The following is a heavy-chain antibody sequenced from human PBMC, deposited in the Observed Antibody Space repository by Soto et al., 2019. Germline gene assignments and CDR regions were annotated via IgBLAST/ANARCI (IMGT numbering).Heavy chain of an antibody. CDR3: AKSIAARRYYYYGMDV. D-gene: IGHD6-6*01. Sequence: PGGSLRLSCAASGFTFSSYAMSWVRQAPGKGLEWVSAISGSGGSTYYADSVKGRFTISRDNSKNTLYLQMNSLRAEDTAVYYCAKSIAARRYYYYGMDVWGQGTTVTVSS. V-gene: IGHV3-23*01. CDR1: GFTFSSYA. CDR2: ISGSGGST. J-gene: IGHJ6*02.